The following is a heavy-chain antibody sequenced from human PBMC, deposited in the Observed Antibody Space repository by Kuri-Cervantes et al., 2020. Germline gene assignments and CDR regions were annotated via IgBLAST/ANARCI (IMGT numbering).Heavy chain of an antibody. CDR3: ARPRTADYGDYAPSGGYYGMDV. Sequence: SQTLSLTCAISGDSVSSNSAAWNWIRQSPSRGLEWLGRTYYRSKWYNDYAVSVKSRITINPDTSKNQFSLQLNSVTPEDTAVYYCARPRTADYGDYAPSGGYYGMDVWGQGTTVTVSS. D-gene: IGHD4-17*01. CDR1: GDSVSSNSAA. CDR2: TYYRSKWYN. V-gene: IGHV6-1*01. J-gene: IGHJ6*02.